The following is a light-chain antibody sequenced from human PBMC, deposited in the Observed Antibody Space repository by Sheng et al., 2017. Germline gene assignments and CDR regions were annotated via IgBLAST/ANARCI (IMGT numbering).Light chain of an antibody. Sequence: SYELSQPPAVTVSVGETANITCSGDNLVEDYVCWYQQRPGQSPLVVLFQDKRRPSGIPARFSGSNSGNIATLTISGAQPLDEGDYYCQTIQTSDRRVFGTGTKVTVL. CDR2: QDK. V-gene: IGLV3-1*01. CDR1: NLVEDY. J-gene: IGLJ1*01. CDR3: QTIQTSDRRV.